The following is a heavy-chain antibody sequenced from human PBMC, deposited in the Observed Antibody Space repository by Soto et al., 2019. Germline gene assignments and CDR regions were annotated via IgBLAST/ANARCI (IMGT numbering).Heavy chain of an antibody. CDR3: ARVNWYFDL. CDR2: IYYSGST. Sequence: QVQLQESGPGLVKPSETLSLTCTVSGGSISSDYWSWIRQPPGKGLERIGYIYYSGSTNYNPSLESRVTISGDTSKNQFTRELSSVPAGDTAVYYCARVNWYFDLWGRGTLVTVSS. CDR1: GGSISSDY. J-gene: IGHJ2*01. V-gene: IGHV4-59*08.